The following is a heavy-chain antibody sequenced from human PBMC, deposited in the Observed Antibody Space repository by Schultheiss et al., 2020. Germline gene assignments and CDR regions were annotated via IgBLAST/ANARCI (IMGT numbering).Heavy chain of an antibody. CDR3: VRDRVSGWRSDAFDI. V-gene: IGHV3-74*01. CDR2: IKSDGSST. CDR1: GFTFSSYW. J-gene: IGHJ3*02. Sequence: GGSLRLSCAASGFTFSSYWMHWVRQAPGKGLVWVSRIKSDGSSTNYADSVKGRFTISRDNAKNTLYLQMNSLRAEDTAVYYCVRDRVSGWRSDAFDIWGQGTMVTVSS. D-gene: IGHD6-19*01.